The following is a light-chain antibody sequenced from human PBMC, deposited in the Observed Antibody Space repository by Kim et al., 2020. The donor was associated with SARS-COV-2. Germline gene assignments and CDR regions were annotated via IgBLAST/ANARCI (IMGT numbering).Light chain of an antibody. CDR1: QSVSSNY. J-gene: IGKJ2*01. V-gene: IGKV3-20*01. Sequence: LSPGERATLSCRASQSVSSNYLAWYQHKRGQAPRLLIYGVFSRAPGIPDRFSGSGSGTDFTLIISRLEPEDFAVYYCQHYGGSLFTFGQGTKLEIK. CDR3: QHYGGSLFT. CDR2: GVF.